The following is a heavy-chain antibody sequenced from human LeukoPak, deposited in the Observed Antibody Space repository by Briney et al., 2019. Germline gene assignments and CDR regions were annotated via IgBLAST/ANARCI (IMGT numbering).Heavy chain of an antibody. V-gene: IGHV1-18*01. D-gene: IGHD2-2*01. CDR3: ARYEYCSSTSCYPPPFMDV. J-gene: IGHJ6*03. CDR2: ISAYNGNT. Sequence: ASVKVSCKASGYTFTSYGISWVRQAPGQGLEWMGWISAYNGNTNYAQKLQGRVTMTTDTSTSTAYMELRSLRSDDTAVYYCARYEYCSSTSCYPPPFMDVWGKGTTVTVSS. CDR1: GYTFTSYG.